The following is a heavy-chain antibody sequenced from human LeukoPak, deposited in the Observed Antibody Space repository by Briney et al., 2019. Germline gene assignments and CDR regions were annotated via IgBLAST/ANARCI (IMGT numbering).Heavy chain of an antibody. CDR1: GGSFSGYY. Sequence: PSETLSLTCAVYGGSFSGYYWSWIRQPPGKGLEWIGEINHSGSTNYNPSLKSRVTISVDTSKNQFSLKLSSVTAADTAVYYCVRLVINDHYYYMDVWGKGTTVTVSS. CDR3: VRLVINDHYYYMDV. J-gene: IGHJ6*03. CDR2: INHSGST. V-gene: IGHV4-34*01. D-gene: IGHD3-9*01.